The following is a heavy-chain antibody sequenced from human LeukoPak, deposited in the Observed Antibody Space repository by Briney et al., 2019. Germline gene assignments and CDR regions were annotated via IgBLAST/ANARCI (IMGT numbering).Heavy chain of an antibody. D-gene: IGHD3-22*01. CDR3: AKVSRERITMIVPPDY. Sequence: PGGSLRLSCAASGFTFSSYGMHWVRQAPGKGLEWVAVISYDGSNKYYADSVKGRFTISRDNSKNTLYLQMNILRAEDTAVYYCAKVSRERITMIVPPDYWGQGTLVTVSS. CDR1: GFTFSSYG. V-gene: IGHV3-30*18. J-gene: IGHJ4*02. CDR2: ISYDGSNK.